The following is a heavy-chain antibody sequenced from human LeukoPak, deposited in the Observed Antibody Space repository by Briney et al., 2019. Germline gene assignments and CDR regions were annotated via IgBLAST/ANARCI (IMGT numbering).Heavy chain of an antibody. CDR2: ISWNSGSI. J-gene: IGHJ6*02. CDR1: GFTFDDYA. CDR3: AKDISRSTSWYYGMDV. V-gene: IGHV3-9*01. D-gene: IGHD2-2*01. Sequence: GRSLRLSCAASGFTFDDYAMHWVRHAPGKGLEWVSGISWNSGSIGYADSVKGRFTISRDNAKNSLYLQMNSLRAEDTALYYCAKDISRSTSWYYGMDVWGQGTTVTVSS.